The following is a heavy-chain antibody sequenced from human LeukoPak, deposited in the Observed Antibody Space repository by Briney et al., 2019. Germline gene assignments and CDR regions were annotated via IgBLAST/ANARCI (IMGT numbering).Heavy chain of an antibody. Sequence: GESLKISCKGSGYSFTSYWIDWVRQMPGKGLEWMGIIHPGDSDTRYSPSFQGQVTISADKSISTAYLQWSSLKASDTAMYYCARGLYSSSWYADYWGQGTLVTVSS. D-gene: IGHD6-13*01. CDR2: IHPGDSDT. V-gene: IGHV5-51*01. J-gene: IGHJ4*02. CDR1: GYSFTSYW. CDR3: ARGLYSSSWYADY.